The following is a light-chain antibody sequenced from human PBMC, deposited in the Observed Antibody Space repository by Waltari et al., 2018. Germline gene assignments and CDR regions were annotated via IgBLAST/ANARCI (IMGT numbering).Light chain of an antibody. V-gene: IGKV3-15*01. CDR1: QSVSSN. Sequence: EVVMTQSPATLSVSPGERATLSCRASQSVSSNLAWYQQKPGQAPRLLIYGASTRATGIPTRFSGSGSGTEFTLTINSLQSEDFAVYYCQHYDNWPPDTFGPGTKLEI. J-gene: IGKJ2*01. CDR2: GAS. CDR3: QHYDNWPPDT.